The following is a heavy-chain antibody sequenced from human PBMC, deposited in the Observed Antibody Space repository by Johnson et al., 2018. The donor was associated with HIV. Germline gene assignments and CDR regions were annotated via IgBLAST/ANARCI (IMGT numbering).Heavy chain of an antibody. D-gene: IGHD7-27*01. CDR2: IGTTGDT. Sequence: VQLVESGGGLVQPGGSLRLSCAASGFTLSSYDMHWVRQVTGKGLEWVSSIGTTGDTYYPGSVKGRFTISRENAKNSLYLQLNSLRAGDTAGYYCGRDAGPEGCRPWGVFDIWGQGTMVTVSS. J-gene: IGHJ3*02. V-gene: IGHV3-13*01. CDR1: GFTLSSYD. CDR3: GRDAGPEGCRPWGVFDI.